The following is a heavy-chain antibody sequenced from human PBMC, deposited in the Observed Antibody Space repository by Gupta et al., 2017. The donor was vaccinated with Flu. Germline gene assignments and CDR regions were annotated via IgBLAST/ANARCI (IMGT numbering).Heavy chain of an antibody. D-gene: IGHD2-2*01. CDR3: ARVAVVVPAAMDY. V-gene: IGHV3-72*01. CDR2: VRKKVNSYPT. J-gene: IGHJ4*02. CDR1: GFRFSDHY. Sequence: EVQLVESGGGMVQPGVSLRLSCAAPGFRFSDHYMDWVSQARAKGLEWVARVRKKVNSYPTEYAASVKSRFTISRDDSKNSLFLQMDSLKSEDTAVYYCARVAVVVPAAMDYWGQGTLVTVSS.